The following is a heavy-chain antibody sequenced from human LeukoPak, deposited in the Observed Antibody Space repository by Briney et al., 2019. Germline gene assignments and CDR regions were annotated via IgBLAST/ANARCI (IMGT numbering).Heavy chain of an antibody. CDR1: GGFISSYY. J-gene: IGHJ4*02. CDR3: ARLVSSLYYYDSSGHGYFDY. V-gene: IGHV4-59*08. Sequence: PSETLSLTCTVSGGFISSYYWSWIRQPPGKGLDWIGYIYYSGSTNYNPSLNSRVTISVDTSKNQFSLKLSSVTAADTAVYYCARLVSSLYYYDSSGHGYFDYWGQGTLVAVSS. D-gene: IGHD3-22*01. CDR2: IYYSGST.